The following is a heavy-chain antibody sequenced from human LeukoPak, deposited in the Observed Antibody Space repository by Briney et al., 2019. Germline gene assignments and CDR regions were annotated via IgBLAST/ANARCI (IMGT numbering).Heavy chain of an antibody. CDR1: GFTFSSYT. CDR2: LNAGGGST. D-gene: IGHD2-15*01. V-gene: IGHV3-23*01. J-gene: IGHJ4*02. CDR3: ASPVRDRYCSGGSCYSPFDF. Sequence: PVGSLRLSCVASGFTFSSYTMSWVRQAPGKGLEWVSALNAGGGSTHYADSVRGRFTISRDNSKNTLYLQMNSLRAEDTAVYYCASPVRDRYCSGGSCYSPFDFWGQGNLVTVSS.